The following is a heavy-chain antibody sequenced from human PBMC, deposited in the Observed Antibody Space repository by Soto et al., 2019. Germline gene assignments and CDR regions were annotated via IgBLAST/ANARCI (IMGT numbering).Heavy chain of an antibody. D-gene: IGHD3-3*01. CDR2: ISYDGSNK. V-gene: IGHV3-30*18. CDR1: GFTFSSYG. Sequence: QVQLVESGGGVVQPGRSLRLSCAASGFTFSSYGMHWVRQAPGKGLEWVAVISYDGSNKYYADSVKGRFTISRDNSKNTLYLQMKSLRAEDTAVYYCAKKGGYDSLDYWGQGTLVTVSS. J-gene: IGHJ4*02. CDR3: AKKGGYDSLDY.